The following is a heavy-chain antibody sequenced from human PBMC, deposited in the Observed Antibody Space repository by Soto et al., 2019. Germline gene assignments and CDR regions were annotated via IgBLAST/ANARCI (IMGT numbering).Heavy chain of an antibody. CDR1: GGTFSSYA. J-gene: IGHJ6*02. D-gene: IGHD6-6*01. CDR3: ARGAAARPKASYYYYYGMDV. V-gene: IGHV1-69*13. Sequence: ASVKVSCKASGGTFSSYAISWVRQAPGQGLEWMGGIIPIFGTANYAQKFQGRVTITADESTSTAYMELSSLRSEDTAVYYCARGAAARPKASYYYYYGMDVWGQGTTVTVSS. CDR2: IIPIFGTA.